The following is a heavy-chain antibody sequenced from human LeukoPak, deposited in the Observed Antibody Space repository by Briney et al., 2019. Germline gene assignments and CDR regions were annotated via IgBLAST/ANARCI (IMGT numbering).Heavy chain of an antibody. V-gene: IGHV1-8*01. CDR3: ARERWELLRRGFDY. J-gene: IGHJ4*02. CDR2: MNPNSGNT. CDR1: GYTFTSYD. D-gene: IGHD1-26*01. Sequence: ASVKVSCKASGYTFTSYDINWVRQATGQGLEWMGWMNPNSGNTGYAQKFQGRVTMTRNTSISTAYMELSSLRSEDTAVYYCARERWELLRRGFDYWGQGTLVTVSS.